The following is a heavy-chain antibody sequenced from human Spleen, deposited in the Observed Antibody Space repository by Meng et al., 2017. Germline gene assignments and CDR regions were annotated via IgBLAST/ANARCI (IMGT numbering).Heavy chain of an antibody. CDR2: IYWDDDK. V-gene: IGHV2-5*02. D-gene: IGHD6-19*01. CDR3: AHRAVAGSFEYFQH. J-gene: IGHJ1*01. Sequence: TLKESCPTLVKPTQTLTLTCTFSGFSLRASGVGVGWIRQPPGKALEWLALIYWDDDKRYSPSLKSRLTITKDNSKNQVVLTMPNMDSVDTATYYCAHRAVAGSFEYFQHWGQGTLVTVSS. CDR1: GFSLRASGVG.